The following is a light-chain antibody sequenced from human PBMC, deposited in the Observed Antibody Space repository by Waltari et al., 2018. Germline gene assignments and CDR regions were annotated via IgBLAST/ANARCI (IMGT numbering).Light chain of an antibody. CDR2: QDT. J-gene: IGLJ2*01. Sequence: SYELTQPPSVSVSPGQTASIPCSGDTLGDKYASWYQQQPGQSPVLIIYQDTKRPSGIPERFSGSNSGNTATLTISGTQAMDEADYYCQAWDSSTVVFGGGTRLTVL. CDR3: QAWDSSTVV. V-gene: IGLV3-1*01. CDR1: TLGDKY.